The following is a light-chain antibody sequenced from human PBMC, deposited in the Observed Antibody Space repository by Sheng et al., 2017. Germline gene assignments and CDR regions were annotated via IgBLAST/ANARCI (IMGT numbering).Light chain of an antibody. J-gene: IGKJ3*01. V-gene: IGKV3-15*01. CDR1: QSVSSN. CDR2: GAS. Sequence: DIVMTQSPATLSVSPGERATLSCRASQSVSSNIAWYQQKPGQAPRPLIYGASTRATGIPARFSGSGSGTEFTLTISSLQSEDVAVYYCQQYDDWPPVTFGPGTKVDIK. CDR3: QQYDDWPPVT.